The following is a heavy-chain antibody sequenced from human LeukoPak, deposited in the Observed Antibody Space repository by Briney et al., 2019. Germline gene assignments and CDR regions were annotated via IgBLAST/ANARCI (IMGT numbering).Heavy chain of an antibody. V-gene: IGHV3-23*01. CDR2: ISGSGGST. CDR3: AKEIMESAMVLPFDY. J-gene: IGHJ4*02. CDR1: GFNFCSYA. D-gene: IGHD3-10*01. Sequence: GGSPRISFAAPGFNFCSYALSWGRPAPGEGVGVVSAISGSGGSTYYADSVKGRFTISRDNSKNTLYLQMNSLRAEDTAVYYCAKEIMESAMVLPFDYWGQGTLVTVSS.